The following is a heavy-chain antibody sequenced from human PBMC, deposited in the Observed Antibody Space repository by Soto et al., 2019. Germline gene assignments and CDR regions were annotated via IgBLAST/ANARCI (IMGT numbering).Heavy chain of an antibody. CDR1: GGSISSYY. V-gene: IGHV4-59*01. J-gene: IGHJ6*04. D-gene: IGHD1-26*01. CDR3: ARSCGGSYCYYGMDV. CDR2: IYYSGST. Sequence: QVQLQESGPGLVKPSETLSLTCPVSGGSISSYYWSWIRQPPGKGLEGIGYIYYSGSTNYNPSLKSRVTISVATSKNQCSLNLSSVTAADTAVHYCARSCGGSYCYYGMDVWGKGTTVAVSS.